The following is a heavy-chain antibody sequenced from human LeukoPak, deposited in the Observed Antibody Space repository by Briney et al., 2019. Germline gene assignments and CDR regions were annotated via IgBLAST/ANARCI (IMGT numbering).Heavy chain of an antibody. J-gene: IGHJ5*02. CDR3: ARDRMTFSGYDTGCFDP. V-gene: IGHV3-66*01. CDR1: GFTFSSYG. Sequence: PGGSLRLSCAASGFTFSSYGMSWVRQAPGKGLEWVSFIYSGTTHYSDSVKGRFTISRDNSKNTLYLQMNSLRAEDTAVYYCARDRMTFSGYDTGCFDPWGQGTLVTVSS. CDR2: IYSGTT. D-gene: IGHD5-12*01.